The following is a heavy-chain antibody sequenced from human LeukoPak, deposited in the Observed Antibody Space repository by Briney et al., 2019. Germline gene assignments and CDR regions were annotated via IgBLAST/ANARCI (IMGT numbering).Heavy chain of an antibody. Sequence: GVSLRLSCTASGFTFSDLWMHWVRQPPGGGLVWVSRVKGDEISTVYADSVKGRFTISRDNAKNTLYLQMNSLRADDTALYYCATGPYSAFEMWGQGTMVTVSS. J-gene: IGHJ3*02. CDR3: ATGPYSAFEM. CDR1: GFTFSDLW. D-gene: IGHD2-21*01. V-gene: IGHV3-74*01. CDR2: VKGDEIST.